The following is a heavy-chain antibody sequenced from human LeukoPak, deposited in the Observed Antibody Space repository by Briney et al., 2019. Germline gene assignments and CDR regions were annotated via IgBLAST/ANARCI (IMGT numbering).Heavy chain of an antibody. D-gene: IGHD5-18*01. CDR2: INPNSGGT. CDR1: GYTFTGYY. J-gene: IGHJ1*01. CDR3: ARGGLVTDNFQH. Sequence: ASVKVSCKASGYTFTGYYMHWVRQAPGQGLEWMGWINPNSGGTNYAQKFQGRVTMTRDTSISTAYMELSSLRSEDTAVYYCARGGLVTDNFQHWGQGTLVTVSS. V-gene: IGHV1-2*02.